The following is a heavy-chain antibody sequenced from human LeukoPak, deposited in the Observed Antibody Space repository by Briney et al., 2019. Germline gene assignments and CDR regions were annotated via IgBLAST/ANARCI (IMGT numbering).Heavy chain of an antibody. CDR3: ARVPRGAPGGSYYGYYSDY. D-gene: IGHD1-26*01. V-gene: IGHV1-69*05. CDR2: IIPIFGTA. J-gene: IGHJ4*02. Sequence: ASVKVSCKASGGTFSSYAISWVRQAPGQGLEWMGGIIPIFGTANYAQKFQGRVTITTDESTSTAYMELSSLRSEDTAVYYCARVPRGAPGGSYYGYYSDYWGQGTLVTVSS. CDR1: GGTFSSYA.